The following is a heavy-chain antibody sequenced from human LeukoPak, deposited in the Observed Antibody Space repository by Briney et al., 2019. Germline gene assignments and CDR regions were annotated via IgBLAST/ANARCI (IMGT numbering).Heavy chain of an antibody. Sequence: SETLSLTCTVSGGSISSGSYYWSWIRQPAGKGLEWIGRIYTSGSTNYNPSLKSRVTISVDTSKNQFSLKLSSVTAADTAVYYCAAGGATPDYWGQGTLVTVSS. D-gene: IGHD1-26*01. V-gene: IGHV4-61*02. J-gene: IGHJ4*02. CDR2: IYTSGST. CDR3: AAGGATPDY. CDR1: GGSISSGSYY.